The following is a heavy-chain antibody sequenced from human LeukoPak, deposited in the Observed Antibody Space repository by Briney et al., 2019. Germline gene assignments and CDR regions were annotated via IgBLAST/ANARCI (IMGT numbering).Heavy chain of an antibody. V-gene: IGHV3-23*05. CDR1: GFTFNNHG. CDR3: AKGSSGYFADL. D-gene: IGHD3-22*01. J-gene: IGHJ5*02. Sequence: PGGSLRLSCAASGFTFNNHGLIWVRQAPGKGLEYAAFVEGRFTISRDNSKNTLFLQMNSLRAEDTALYYCAKGSSGYFADLWGQGTLVTVSS.